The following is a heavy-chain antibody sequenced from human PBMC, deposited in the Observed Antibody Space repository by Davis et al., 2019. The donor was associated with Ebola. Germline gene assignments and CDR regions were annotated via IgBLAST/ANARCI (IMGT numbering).Heavy chain of an antibody. CDR1: GFTFSSYW. CDR3: AKRKDRGNSQSAMDV. Sequence: GGSLRLSCAASGFTFSSYWMHWVRQAPGKGLVYVSRISSDGGITSYADSVKGRFTISRDNAKSTLYLQMNSLTAEDTAVYYCAKRKDRGNSQSAMDVWGQGTTVTVSS. V-gene: IGHV3-74*01. J-gene: IGHJ6*02. D-gene: IGHD2-21*01. CDR2: ISSDGGIT.